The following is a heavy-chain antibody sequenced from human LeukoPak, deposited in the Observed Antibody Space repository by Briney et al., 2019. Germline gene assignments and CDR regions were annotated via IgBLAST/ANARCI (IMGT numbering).Heavy chain of an antibody. J-gene: IGHJ4*02. Sequence: ASVKVSCKASGYTFTSYGISWVRQAPGQGLEWMGWISAYNGNTNYAQKLQGRVTMTTDTSTSTAYMELRSLRSDDTAVYYCARPDSSYYDILTGLSPPLDYWGQGTLVTVSS. V-gene: IGHV1-18*01. CDR1: GYTFTSYG. CDR3: ARPDSSYYDILTGLSPPLDY. D-gene: IGHD3-9*01. CDR2: ISAYNGNT.